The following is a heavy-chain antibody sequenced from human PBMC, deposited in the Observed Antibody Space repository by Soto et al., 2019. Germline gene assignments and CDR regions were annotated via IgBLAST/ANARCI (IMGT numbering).Heavy chain of an antibody. D-gene: IGHD2-8*01. CDR2: IYYSGST. Sequence: QVQLQESGPGLVKPSETLSLTCTVSGGSISSYYWSWIRQPPGKGLEWIGYIYYSGSTNYNPSLKSRVTISVDTSKNQFSLKLSSVTAADTAVYYCSRVYAYDFDYCGQGTLVTVSS. J-gene: IGHJ4*02. CDR1: GGSISSYY. CDR3: SRVYAYDFDY. V-gene: IGHV4-59*01.